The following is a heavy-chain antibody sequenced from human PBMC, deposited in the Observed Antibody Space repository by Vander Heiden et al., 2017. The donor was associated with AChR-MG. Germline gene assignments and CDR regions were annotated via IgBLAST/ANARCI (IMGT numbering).Heavy chain of an antibody. V-gene: IGHV4-34*01. Sequence: QVQLQQWGAGLLKPSETLSLTCAVYGGSFSGYYWSWIRQPPGKGLEWIGEINHSGSTNYNPSLKSRVTISVDTSKNQFSLKLSSVTAADTAVYYCARGVVGDTAMVENTYYFDYWGQGTLVTVSS. CDR2: INHSGST. J-gene: IGHJ4*02. CDR3: ARGVVGDTAMVENTYYFDY. CDR1: GGSFSGYY. D-gene: IGHD5-18*01.